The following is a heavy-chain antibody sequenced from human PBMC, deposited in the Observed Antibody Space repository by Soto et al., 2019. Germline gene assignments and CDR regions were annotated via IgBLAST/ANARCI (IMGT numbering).Heavy chain of an antibody. V-gene: IGHV1-3*01. Sequence: ASVKVSCKASRFTFTNSAMQWVRQARGQRLEWMGWIGAGDGKTYYSQNFQGRVTITKDTSASKAYMELSSLISEDTAVYYCVRDYASDSGVHLDFWGQGTLVTVSS. D-gene: IGHD3-22*01. CDR3: VRDYASDSGVHLDF. CDR1: RFTFTNSA. CDR2: IGAGDGKT. J-gene: IGHJ4*02.